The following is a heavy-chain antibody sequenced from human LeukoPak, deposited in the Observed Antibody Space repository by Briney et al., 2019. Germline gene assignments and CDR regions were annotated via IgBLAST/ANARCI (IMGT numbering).Heavy chain of an antibody. Sequence: ALVRVSCKPSGYTFTSYGISSVRQAPGPGLGWMGWIGAYNGNTNYAQKLQRRVTMTTDTSTSTAYMELSSLRSEDTAVYDCASRVVPAAIPYYFDYWGQGTLVTVSS. CDR3: ASRVVPAAIPYYFDY. D-gene: IGHD2-2*01. J-gene: IGHJ4*02. CDR1: GYTFTSYG. CDR2: IGAYNGNT. V-gene: IGHV1-18*01.